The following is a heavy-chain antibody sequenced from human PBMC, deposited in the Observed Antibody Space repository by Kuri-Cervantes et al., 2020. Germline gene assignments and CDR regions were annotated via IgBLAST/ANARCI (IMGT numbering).Heavy chain of an antibody. V-gene: IGHV3-11*01. CDR1: GFTFSDYY. CDR2: ISSSGSTI. J-gene: IGHJ3*02. CDR3: ARIGRNDAFDI. Sequence: GESLKISCAASGFTFSDYYMSWIRQAPGKGLEWVSYISSSGSTIYYADSVKGRITISRDSAKNSLYLQMNSLRAEDTAVYYCARIGRNDAFDIWGQGTMVTVSS.